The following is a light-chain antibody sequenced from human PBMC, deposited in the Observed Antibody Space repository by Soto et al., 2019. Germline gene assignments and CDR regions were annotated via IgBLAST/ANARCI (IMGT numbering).Light chain of an antibody. CDR2: DAS. V-gene: IGKV3-20*01. CDR3: QQYDSSPQA. J-gene: IGKJ1*01. CDR1: QSVDTF. Sequence: EIVMTQSASTLSVSAGERATLSCRASQSVDTFLAWYQQKPGQAPRLLIYDASSRATGIPDRFSGSGSGTDFTLTISRLETEDFAVYFCQQYDSSPQAFGLGTKVDIK.